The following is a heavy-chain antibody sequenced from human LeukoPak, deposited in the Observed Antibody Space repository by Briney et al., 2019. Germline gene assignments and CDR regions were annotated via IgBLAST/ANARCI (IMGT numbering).Heavy chain of an antibody. CDR2: IFHSGST. CDR1: GYSISSGYY. J-gene: IGHJ5*02. Sequence: SETLSLTCTVSGYSISSGYYWGWVRQPPGKGLEWIGSIFHSGSTYYNPSLKSRVTISVDTSKNQFSLKLSSVTAADTAVYYCARVPVVVPAAIRRGGHWFDPWGQGTLVTVSS. D-gene: IGHD2-2*02. V-gene: IGHV4-38-2*02. CDR3: ARVPVVVPAAIRRGGHWFDP.